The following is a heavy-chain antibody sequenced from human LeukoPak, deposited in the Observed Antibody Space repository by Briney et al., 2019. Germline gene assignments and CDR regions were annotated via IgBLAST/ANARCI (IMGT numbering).Heavy chain of an antibody. Sequence: ASVKVSCKASGYTFTSYGISWVRQAPGQELEWMGWISAYNGDTNYAQKLQGRVTMTTDTSTSTAYMELRSLRSDDTAVYYCASAAAGNNDAFDIWGQGTMVTVSS. D-gene: IGHD6-13*01. CDR1: GYTFTSYG. CDR3: ASAAAGNNDAFDI. J-gene: IGHJ3*02. V-gene: IGHV1-18*01. CDR2: ISAYNGDT.